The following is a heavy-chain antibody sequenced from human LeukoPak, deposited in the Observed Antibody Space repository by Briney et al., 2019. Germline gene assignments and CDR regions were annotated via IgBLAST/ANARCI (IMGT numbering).Heavy chain of an antibody. CDR1: RFTFSDYG. D-gene: IGHD4-23*01. J-gene: IGHJ4*02. CDR3: AKELDYGGNSPFHY. CDR2: ISYDGSNK. V-gene: IGHV3-30*18. Sequence: GGSLRLSCTASRFTFSDYGMHWVRQAPGKGLEWVAFISYDGSNKYYADSVKGRFTISGDNSKNTLYLQMNSLRAEDTAVYYCAKELDYGGNSPFHYWGQGTLVTVSS.